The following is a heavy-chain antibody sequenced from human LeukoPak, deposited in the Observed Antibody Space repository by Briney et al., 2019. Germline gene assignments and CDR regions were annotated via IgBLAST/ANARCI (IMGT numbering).Heavy chain of an antibody. D-gene: IGHD6-6*01. CDR3: ARVYSSFYFDY. V-gene: IGHV3-30*03. Sequence: GGSLRLSCAASGFTFSSYGMHWVRQAPGKGLEWVAVISYDGSNKYYADSVKGRFTISRDNSKNTLYLQMNSLRAEDTAVYYCARVYSSFYFDYWGQGTLVTVSS. CDR2: ISYDGSNK. CDR1: GFTFSSYG. J-gene: IGHJ4*02.